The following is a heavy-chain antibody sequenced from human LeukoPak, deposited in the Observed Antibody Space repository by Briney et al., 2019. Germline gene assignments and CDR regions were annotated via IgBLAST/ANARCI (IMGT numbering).Heavy chain of an antibody. D-gene: IGHD6-13*01. Sequence: GASVKVSCKASGYTFTSYDINWVRQATGQGLEWMGWMNPNSGNTGYAQKFQGRVTMTRNTSISTAYMELSSLRSEDTAVYYCASASSSPATRGYYYYYMDVWGKGTTVTVSS. CDR3: ASASSSPATRGYYYYYMDV. J-gene: IGHJ6*03. CDR2: MNPNSGNT. V-gene: IGHV1-8*01. CDR1: GYTFTSYD.